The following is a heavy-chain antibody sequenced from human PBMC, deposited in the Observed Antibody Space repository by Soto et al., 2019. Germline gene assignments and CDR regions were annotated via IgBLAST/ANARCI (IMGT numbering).Heavy chain of an antibody. CDR3: SRVPSLWYYVWGSYRYTVYFDY. CDR2: IKEDGSEQ. CDR1: GFTFSTYW. V-gene: IGHV3-7*04. Sequence: GGSLRLSCAASGFTFSTYWMNWVRQAPGKGLEWVANIKEDGSEQYYVDSVKGRFTISRDNAKNSLYLQMNSLRAEDTAVYYCSRVPSLWYYVWGSYRYTVYFDYWGQGTLVTVSS. D-gene: IGHD3-16*02. J-gene: IGHJ4*02.